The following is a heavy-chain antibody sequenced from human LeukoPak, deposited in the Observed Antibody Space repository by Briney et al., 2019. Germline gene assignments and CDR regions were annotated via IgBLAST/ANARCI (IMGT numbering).Heavy chain of an antibody. CDR3: ARHHPGSYHYGRDV. CDR1: GGSISSSSYY. D-gene: IGHD1-26*01. Sequence: SETLSLTCTVSGGSISSSSYYWGWIRQPAGKGLEWIGSIYYSGSTYYNPSLKSRVTISVDTSKSRFSLKLNSVTAADTAVYYCARHHPGSYHYGRDVWGQGTTVTVSS. J-gene: IGHJ6*02. CDR2: IYYSGST. V-gene: IGHV4-39*01.